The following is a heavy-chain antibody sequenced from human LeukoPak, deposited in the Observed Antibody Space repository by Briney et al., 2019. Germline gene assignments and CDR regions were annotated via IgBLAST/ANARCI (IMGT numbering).Heavy chain of an antibody. Sequence: PGGSLRLSCAASGFTFSSYAMHWVRQAPGKGLEWVSSIGDSTGSAYYADSVKGRFTISRDNSKNTLYLQMNSLRAEDTAVYYCANINYELLSSFDYWGQGTLVTVSS. CDR2: IGDSTGSA. CDR1: GFTFSSYA. V-gene: IGHV3-23*01. J-gene: IGHJ4*02. D-gene: IGHD2/OR15-2a*01. CDR3: ANINYELLSSFDY.